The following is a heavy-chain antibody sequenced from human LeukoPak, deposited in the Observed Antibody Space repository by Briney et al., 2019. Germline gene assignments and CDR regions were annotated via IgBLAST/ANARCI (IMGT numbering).Heavy chain of an antibody. CDR2: IYHSGST. V-gene: IGHV4-38-2*02. J-gene: IGHJ4*02. D-gene: IGHD5-12*01. CDR1: GYSISSGYY. CDR3: ARGLDSGYEV. Sequence: SETLSLTCTVSGYSISSGYYWGWIRQPPGKGLEWIGSIYHSGSTYYNPSLKSRVTISVDTSKNQFSLKLSSVTAADTAVYYCARGLDSGYEVWGQGTLVTVSS.